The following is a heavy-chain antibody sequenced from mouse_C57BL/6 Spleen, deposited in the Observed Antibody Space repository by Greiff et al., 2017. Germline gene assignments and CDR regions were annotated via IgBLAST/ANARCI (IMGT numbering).Heavy chain of an antibody. CDR1: GYTFTSYW. D-gene: IGHD2-1*01. J-gene: IGHJ2*01. CDR2: IHPNSGST. CDR3: ARVRDGNGRGYFDY. Sequence: QVQLQQPGAELVKPGASVKLSCKASGYTFTSYWMHWVKQRPGQGLEWIGMIHPNSGSTNYNEKFKSKATLTIDKSSSTAYMQLSSLTSEDSAVYYCARVRDGNGRGYFDYWGQGTTLTVSS. V-gene: IGHV1-64*01.